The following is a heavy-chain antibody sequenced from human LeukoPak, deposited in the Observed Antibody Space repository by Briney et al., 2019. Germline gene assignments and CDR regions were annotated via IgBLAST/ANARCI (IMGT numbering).Heavy chain of an antibody. CDR3: ARDEAAAGHFDY. CDR2: ISYDGSNK. V-gene: IGHV3-30-3*01. CDR1: GFTFSSYA. J-gene: IGHJ4*02. Sequence: GGSLRLSCAASGFTFSSYAMHWVRQAPGKGLEWVAVISYDGSNKYYADSVKGRFTISRDNSKNTLYLQMNSLRAEDSAVYYCARDEAAAGHFDYWGQGTLVTVSS. D-gene: IGHD6-13*01.